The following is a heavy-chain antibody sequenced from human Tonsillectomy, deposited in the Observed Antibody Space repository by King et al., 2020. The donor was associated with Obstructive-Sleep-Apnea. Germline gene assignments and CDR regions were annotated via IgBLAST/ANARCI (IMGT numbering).Heavy chain of an antibody. Sequence: VQLVESGGGLVQPGGSLRLSCAASGFTFSSYAMSWVRQAPGKGLEWFSAISGSGGLTYYADSVKGRFTISRDNSKNTLYLQMNSLRAEDTAVYYCAKVDVVVTASFVPYYFDYWGQGTLVTVSS. CDR2: ISGSGGLT. CDR1: GFTFSSYA. CDR3: AKVDVVVTASFVPYYFDY. J-gene: IGHJ4*02. D-gene: IGHD2-21*02. V-gene: IGHV3-23*04.